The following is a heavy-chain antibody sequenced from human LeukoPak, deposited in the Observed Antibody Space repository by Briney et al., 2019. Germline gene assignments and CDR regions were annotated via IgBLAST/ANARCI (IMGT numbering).Heavy chain of an antibody. CDR3: AIPYSGGSYYEPFPFDY. D-gene: IGHD1-26*01. V-gene: IGHV1-46*01. Sequence: ASVKVSCKASGYTFTSYYMHWVRQAPGQGLEWMGIINPSGGSTSYAQKFQGRVTMTRDTSTSTVYMELSSLRSEDTAVYYCAIPYSGGSYYEPFPFDYWGQGTLVTVSS. CDR1: GYTFTSYY. J-gene: IGHJ4*02. CDR2: INPSGGST.